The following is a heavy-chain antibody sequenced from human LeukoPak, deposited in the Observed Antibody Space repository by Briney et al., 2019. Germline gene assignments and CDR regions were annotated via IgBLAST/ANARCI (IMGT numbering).Heavy chain of an antibody. D-gene: IGHD3-22*01. CDR1: GFSFSSYA. Sequence: GGSLRLSCTASGFSFSSYAMSWVRQAPGVGLEWVSAIDGGGGRTWHADSVRGRFTISRDNSKNTLFMQMNSLRAEDTAVYYCAKDFYDSSGSRYDYWGQGPLVTVSS. J-gene: IGHJ4*02. V-gene: IGHV3-23*01. CDR3: AKDFYDSSGSRYDY. CDR2: IDGGGGRT.